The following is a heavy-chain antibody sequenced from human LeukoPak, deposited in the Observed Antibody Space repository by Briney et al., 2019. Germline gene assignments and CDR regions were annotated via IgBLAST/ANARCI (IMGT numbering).Heavy chain of an antibody. Sequence: GGSLRLSCAASGFTFSSYAMHWVRQAPGKGLEWVAVISYDGSNKYYADSVKGRFTIARDNSKNTLYLQMNSLRAEDTAVYYCARGPRSGSGYYFDYWGQGTLVTVSS. D-gene: IGHD3-22*01. CDR1: GFTFSSYA. V-gene: IGHV3-30*04. J-gene: IGHJ4*02. CDR3: ARGPRSGSGYYFDY. CDR2: ISYDGSNK.